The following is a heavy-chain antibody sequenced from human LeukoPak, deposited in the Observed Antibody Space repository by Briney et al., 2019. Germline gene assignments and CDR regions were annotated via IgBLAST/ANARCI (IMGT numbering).Heavy chain of an antibody. Sequence: ASVKVSCKASGYTFTDYYMRWVRQAPGQGLEWMGRINPTSGDTNYAQKFQGRVTMTRDTSISTAYMELSRLRSDDTAVYYCAREIDSSNWYYFDYWGQGTLVTVSS. V-gene: IGHV1-2*06. CDR1: GYTFTDYY. D-gene: IGHD6-13*01. J-gene: IGHJ4*02. CDR2: INPTSGDT. CDR3: AREIDSSNWYYFDY.